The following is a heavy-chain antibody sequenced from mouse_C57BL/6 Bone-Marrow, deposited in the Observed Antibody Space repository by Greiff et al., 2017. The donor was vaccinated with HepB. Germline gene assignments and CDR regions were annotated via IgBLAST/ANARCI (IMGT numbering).Heavy chain of an antibody. CDR2: IYPRSGNT. J-gene: IGHJ4*01. CDR1: GYTFTSYG. V-gene: IGHV1-81*01. D-gene: IGHD1-1*01. CDR3: ARGVTTVVARYAIDY. Sequence: QVQLQQSGAELARPGASVKLSCKASGYTFTSYGISWVKQRTGQGLEWIGEIYPRSGNTYYNEKFKGKATLTADKSSSTAYMELRSLTSEDSAVYFCARGVTTVVARYAIDYWGQGTSVTVSS.